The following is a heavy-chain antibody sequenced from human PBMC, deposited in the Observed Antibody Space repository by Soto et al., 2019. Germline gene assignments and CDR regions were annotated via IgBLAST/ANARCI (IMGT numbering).Heavy chain of an antibody. J-gene: IGHJ4*02. D-gene: IGHD1-7*01. CDR1: GYTFTSYG. CDR3: ARVRTGITGTSKFDY. V-gene: IGHV1-18*01. CDR2: ISAYNGNT. Sequence: ASVKVSCKASGYTFTSYGISGVRQAPGQGLEWMGWISAYNGNTNYAQKLQGRVTMTTDTSTSTAYMELRSLRSDDTAVYYCARVRTGITGTSKFDYWGQGTLVTVSS.